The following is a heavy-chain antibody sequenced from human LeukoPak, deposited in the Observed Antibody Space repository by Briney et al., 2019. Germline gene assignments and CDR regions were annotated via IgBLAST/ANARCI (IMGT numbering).Heavy chain of an antibody. Sequence: GGSLRLSCAASGFTFSSCSMNWVRQAPGKGLEWVSYISSGSSSIYYADSVKGRFTISRDNAENSLYLQMNSLRDEDTAVYYCARGRATGRSRGDYWGQGTLVTVSS. CDR3: ARGRATGRSRGDY. CDR2: ISSGSSSI. J-gene: IGHJ4*02. V-gene: IGHV3-48*02. CDR1: GFTFSSCS. D-gene: IGHD3-9*01.